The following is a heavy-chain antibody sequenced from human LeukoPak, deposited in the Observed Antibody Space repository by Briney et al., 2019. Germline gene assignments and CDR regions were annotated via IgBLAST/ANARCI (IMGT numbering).Heavy chain of an antibody. Sequence: GGSLRLSCAASGFTFSSYWMHWVRQAPGKGLVWVSRINSDGSSTSYADSVKGRFTISRDNAKNTLYLQMNRLRAEDTAVYYCARDRSGPLLTPTNWFDPWGQGTLVTVSS. CDR2: INSDGSST. J-gene: IGHJ5*02. CDR3: ARDRSGPLLTPTNWFDP. D-gene: IGHD2-15*01. CDR1: GFTFSSYW. V-gene: IGHV3-74*01.